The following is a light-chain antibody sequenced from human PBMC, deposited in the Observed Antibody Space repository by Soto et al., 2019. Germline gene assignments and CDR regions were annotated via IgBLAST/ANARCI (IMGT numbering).Light chain of an antibody. J-gene: IGLJ2*01. Sequence: QSVLTQPASVSGSPGQSITISCTGTSSDVGGYNYVSWYQQHPGKAPKLMIYEVSNRPSGVSNRFSGSKSGNTASLTISGRQAEDEADYYFSSYTRSSTVVFGGGTKLTVL. V-gene: IGLV2-14*01. CDR3: SSYTRSSTVV. CDR1: SSDVGGYNY. CDR2: EVS.